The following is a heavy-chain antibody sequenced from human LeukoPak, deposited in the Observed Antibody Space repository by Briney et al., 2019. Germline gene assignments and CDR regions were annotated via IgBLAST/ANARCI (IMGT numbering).Heavy chain of an antibody. V-gene: IGHV4-39*01. CDR1: GGSISSSSYY. CDR3: ARHGAPLRFLESSFDY. CDR2: IYYSGST. J-gene: IGHJ4*02. D-gene: IGHD3-3*01. Sequence: SETLSLTCTVSGGSISSSSYYWGWIRQPPGKGLEWIGSIYYSGSTYYNPSLKSRVTISVDTSKNQFSLKLSSVTAADTAVYYCARHGAPLRFLESSFDYWGQGTLVTVSS.